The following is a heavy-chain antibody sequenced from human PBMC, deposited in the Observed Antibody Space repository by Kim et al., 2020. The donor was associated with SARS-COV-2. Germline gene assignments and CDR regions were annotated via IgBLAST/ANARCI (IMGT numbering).Heavy chain of an antibody. CDR1: GLTFSSYG. V-gene: IGHV3-23*01. D-gene: IGHD6-19*01. CDR2: ISGGGRTV. Sequence: GGSLRLSCAASGLTFSSYGMSWVRQVPGKGLEWVSAISGGGRTVYYADSVRGRFTISRDNSENTLYLQMNNLRAEDTAVYHCAKDPVAGTSRHDYWGRGT. CDR3: AKDPVAGTSRHDY. J-gene: IGHJ4*02.